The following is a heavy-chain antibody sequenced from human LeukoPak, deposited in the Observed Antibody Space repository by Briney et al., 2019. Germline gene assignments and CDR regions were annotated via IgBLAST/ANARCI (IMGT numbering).Heavy chain of an antibody. V-gene: IGHV4-39*01. CDR3: ARGRRFGELLI. CDR1: GGSISSTSYF. Sequence: SETLSLTCNVSGGSISSTSYFWGWIRQPPGKGLEWIGSIYYSGTTYYSPSLKSRVTISVHTSKNQFSLKLSSVTAADTAVYYCARGRRFGELLIWGQGTLVTVSS. D-gene: IGHD3-10*01. J-gene: IGHJ4*02. CDR2: IYYSGTT.